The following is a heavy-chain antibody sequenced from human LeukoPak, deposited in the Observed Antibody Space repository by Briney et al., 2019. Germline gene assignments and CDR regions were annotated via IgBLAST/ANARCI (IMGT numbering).Heavy chain of an antibody. Sequence: MTGESLKISCQCSGYSFTRYWIGWVRQLPGKGLEWMGIIYPGDSDSRYSPSFQGQVTISADKFISTAYLQWSSLKASDTAIYYCARSVVVTGNWYFDLWGRGTLVTVSS. J-gene: IGHJ2*01. CDR2: IYPGDSDS. CDR3: ARSVVVTGNWYFDL. D-gene: IGHD2-21*02. CDR1: GYSFTRYW. V-gene: IGHV5-51*01.